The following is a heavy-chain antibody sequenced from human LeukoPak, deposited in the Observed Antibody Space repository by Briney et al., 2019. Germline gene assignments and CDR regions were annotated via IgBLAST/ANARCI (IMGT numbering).Heavy chain of an antibody. CDR3: ARASGDYYDSSGSVSPFDY. D-gene: IGHD3-22*01. CDR2: ISSNGGST. V-gene: IGHV3-64*01. Sequence: GGSLRLSCAASGFTFSSYAMHWVRQAPGKGLEYVSAISSNGGSTYYANSVKGRFTISRDNSKNTLYLQMGSLRAEDMTVYYCARASGDYYDSSGSVSPFDYWGQGTLVTVSS. CDR1: GFTFSSYA. J-gene: IGHJ4*02.